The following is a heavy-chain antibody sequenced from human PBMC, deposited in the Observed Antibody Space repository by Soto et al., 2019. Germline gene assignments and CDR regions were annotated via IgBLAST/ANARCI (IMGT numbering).Heavy chain of an antibody. CDR1: GGSLSDYF. CDR2: INHLGSI. J-gene: IGHJ6*02. CDR3: ARDAYYYGSGSSYYYGMDV. V-gene: IGHV4-34*01. D-gene: IGHD3-10*01. Sequence: SETLSLTCVVSGGSLSDYFWSWIRQPPGMALEWIGEINHLGSINYNPSLKSRVTISVDTSKNQFSLELNSVTAADTAVYYCARDAYYYGSGSSYYYGMDVWGQGTTVTVSS.